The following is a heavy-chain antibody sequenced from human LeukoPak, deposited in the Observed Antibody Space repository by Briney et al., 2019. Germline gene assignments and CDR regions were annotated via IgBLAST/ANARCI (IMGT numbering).Heavy chain of an antibody. CDR2: IYYSGST. V-gene: IGHV4-59*01. J-gene: IGHJ5*02. D-gene: IGHD5-18*01. CDR3: ARGHGRGYGYGPYNWFDP. CDR1: GGSISSYY. Sequence: SETLSLTCTVSGGSISSYYWSWIRQPPGKGLEWIGYIYYSGSTNYNPSLKSRVTISVDTSKNQFSLKLSSVTAADTAVYYCARGHGRGYGYGPYNWFDPWGQGTLVTVSS.